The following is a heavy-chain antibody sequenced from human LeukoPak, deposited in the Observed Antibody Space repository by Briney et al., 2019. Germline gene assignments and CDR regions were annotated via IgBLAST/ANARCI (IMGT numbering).Heavy chain of an antibody. CDR3: ARDVYSSSGWPKNWFDP. J-gene: IGHJ5*02. V-gene: IGHV1-69*05. CDR2: IIPIFGTA. D-gene: IGHD6-6*01. CDR1: GYTFTSYG. Sequence: ASVKVSCKASGYTFTSYGISWVRQAPGQGLEWMGGIIPIFGTANYGQKFQGRVTITTDESTSTAYMELSSLRSEDTAVYYCARDVYSSSGWPKNWFDPWGQGTLVTVSS.